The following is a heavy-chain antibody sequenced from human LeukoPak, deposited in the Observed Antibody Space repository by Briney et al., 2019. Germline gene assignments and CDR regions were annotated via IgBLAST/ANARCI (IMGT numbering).Heavy chain of an antibody. J-gene: IGHJ3*02. CDR3: ARATVVPAVKGAFDI. CDR1: GYTFTGYY. V-gene: IGHV1-2*02. CDR2: INPNSGGT. D-gene: IGHD2-2*01. Sequence: ASVKVSCKASGYTFTGYYMHWVRQAPGQGLEWMGWINPNSGGTNYAQKFQGRVTMTRDTSISTAYMELSRLRSEDTAVYYCARATVVPAVKGAFDIWGQGTMVTVSS.